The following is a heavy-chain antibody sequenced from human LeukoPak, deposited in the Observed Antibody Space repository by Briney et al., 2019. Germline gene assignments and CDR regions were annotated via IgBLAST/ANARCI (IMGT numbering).Heavy chain of an antibody. D-gene: IGHD3-10*01. Sequence: SETLSLTCTVSGGSISSGSYYWSWIRQPAGKGLEWIGRIYTSGSTNYNPSLKSRVTISLDTSKNQLSLKLSSMTAADTAIYYCARVIGGLFRGGTLDYWGQGSLVTVSS. V-gene: IGHV4-61*02. CDR2: IYTSGST. J-gene: IGHJ4*02. CDR3: ARVIGGLFRGGTLDY. CDR1: GGSISSGSYY.